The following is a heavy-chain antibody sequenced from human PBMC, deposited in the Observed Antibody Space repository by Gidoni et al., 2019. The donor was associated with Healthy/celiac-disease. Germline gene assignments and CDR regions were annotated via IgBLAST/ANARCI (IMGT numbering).Heavy chain of an antibody. CDR3: ARAHYYGSGSYYRLDY. CDR2: INHSGST. Sequence: QVQLQQWGAGLLKPSETLSLTCAVYGGSFRGYYWSWIRQPPGKGLEWIGEINHSGSTNSNPSLKSRVTISVDTSKNQFSLKLSSVTAADTAVYYCARAHYYGSGSYYRLDYWGQGTLVTVSS. J-gene: IGHJ4*02. V-gene: IGHV4-34*01. CDR1: GGSFRGYY. D-gene: IGHD3-10*01.